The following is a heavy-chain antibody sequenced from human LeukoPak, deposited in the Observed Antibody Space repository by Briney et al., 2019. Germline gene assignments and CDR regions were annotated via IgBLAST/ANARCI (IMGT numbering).Heavy chain of an antibody. V-gene: IGHV4-4*07. Sequence: SETLSLTCTVSGGSISSYYWSWIRQPAGKGLEWMGRIYTSGSTNYNPSLKSRVTMSVDTSKNQFSLKLSSVTAADTAVYYCAKDDAWLQFGSWGRGTLVTVSS. CDR2: IYTSGST. CDR1: GGSISSYY. D-gene: IGHD5-24*01. CDR3: AKDDAWLQFGS. J-gene: IGHJ4*02.